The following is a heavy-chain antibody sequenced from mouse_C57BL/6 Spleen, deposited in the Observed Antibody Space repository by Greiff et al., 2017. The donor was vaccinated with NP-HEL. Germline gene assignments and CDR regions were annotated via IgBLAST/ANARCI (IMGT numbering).Heavy chain of an antibody. CDR1: GYTFTDYE. J-gene: IGHJ2*01. D-gene: IGHD3-3*01. V-gene: IGHV1-15*01. CDR3: TGFEGGPFHLDY. Sequence: VQLHQSGAELVRPGASVTLSCKASGYTFTDYEMHWVKQTPVHGLEWIGAIDPETGGTAYNQKFKGKAILTADKSSSTAYMKIRSLTSEDSAVYYCTGFEGGPFHLDYWGQGTTLTVSS. CDR2: IDPETGGT.